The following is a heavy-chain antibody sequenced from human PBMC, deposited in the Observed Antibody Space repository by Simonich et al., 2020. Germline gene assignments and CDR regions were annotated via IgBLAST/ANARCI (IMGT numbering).Heavy chain of an antibody. V-gene: IGHV3-21*01. CDR3: ARWIAVAGTGAYGMDV. CDR2: ISSSSSYR. Sequence: EVQLVESGGGLVKPGGSLRLSCAASGFTFSSYSMNWVRQAPGKGLEWVSSISSSSSYRYYADAVKGRFTISRDNAKNSLYLQMISLGAEDTAVYYCARWIAVAGTGAYGMDVWGQGTTVTVSS. J-gene: IGHJ6*02. D-gene: IGHD6-19*01. CDR1: GFTFSSYS.